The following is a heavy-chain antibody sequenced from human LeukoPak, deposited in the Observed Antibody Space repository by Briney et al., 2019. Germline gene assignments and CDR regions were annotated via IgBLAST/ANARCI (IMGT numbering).Heavy chain of an antibody. V-gene: IGHV1-69*13. J-gene: IGHJ6*02. CDR2: IIPIFGTA. CDR1: GGTFSSYA. D-gene: IGHD4-17*01. Sequence: SVTVSCKASGGTFSSYAISWVRQAPGQGLEWMGGIIPIFGTANYAQKFQGRVTITADESTSTAYMELSSLRSEDTAVYYCARAEGDYGEDYYYGMDVWGQGTTVTVSS. CDR3: ARAEGDYGEDYYYGMDV.